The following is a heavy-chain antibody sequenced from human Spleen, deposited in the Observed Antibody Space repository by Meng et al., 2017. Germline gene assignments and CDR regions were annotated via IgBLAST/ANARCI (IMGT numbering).Heavy chain of an antibody. V-gene: IGHV1-2*06. CDR3: ARDWAYYYGSGSYFDYYYYGVDV. CDR2: INPKSGDT. D-gene: IGHD3-10*01. CDR1: GYTFPDYW. J-gene: IGHJ6*02. Sequence: ASVKVSCKASGYTFPDYWLHWVRRAPGQGLEWMGRINPKSGDTHYAQRFQGRVTMTGDTSISTAYMELSGLRSDDTAMYYCARDWAYYYGSGSYFDYYYYGVDVWGQGTTVTVSS.